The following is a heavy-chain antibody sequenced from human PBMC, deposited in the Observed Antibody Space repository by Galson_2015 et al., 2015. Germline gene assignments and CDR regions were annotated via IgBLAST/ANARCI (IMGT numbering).Heavy chain of an antibody. Sequence: QSGAEVKEPGASVKVSCKASGYTFSNYGFSWVRQAPGQGLEWMGWISAYNGNINYAQNFQGRVTMTTDTSTSTAYMELRSLRSDDTAVYYCARDPYYDFWSGHHMGGSFDYWGQGTLVTVSS. CDR1: GYTFSNYG. CDR2: ISAYNGNI. CDR3: ARDPYYDFWSGHHMGGSFDY. J-gene: IGHJ4*02. V-gene: IGHV1-18*04. D-gene: IGHD3-3*01.